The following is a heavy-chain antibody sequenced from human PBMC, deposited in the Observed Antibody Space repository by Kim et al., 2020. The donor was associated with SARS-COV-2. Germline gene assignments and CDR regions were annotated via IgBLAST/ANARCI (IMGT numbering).Heavy chain of an antibody. CDR3: ARERGGSWSRTALAY. CDR1: GGSFSDYY. D-gene: IGHD1-26*01. Sequence: SETLSLTCAVYGGSFSDYYWSWIRQPPGKGLEWIGEINHSGNTNYNPSLKSRVTISEDTSNNQFSLKLRSVTAADAAVYYCARERGGSWSRTALAYWGQG. CDR2: INHSGNT. J-gene: IGHJ4*02. V-gene: IGHV4-34*01.